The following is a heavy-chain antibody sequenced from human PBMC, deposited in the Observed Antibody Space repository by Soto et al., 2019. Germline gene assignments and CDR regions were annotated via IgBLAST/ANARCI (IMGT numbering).Heavy chain of an antibody. CDR2: IIPIFGTA. CDR1: GGTFSSYA. J-gene: IGHJ6*02. CDR3: ARDRGYCSSTSCYGWAGGYYYYGMDV. D-gene: IGHD2-2*01. V-gene: IGHV1-69*01. Sequence: QVQLVQSGAEVKKPGSSVKVSCKASGGTFSSYAISWVRQAPGQGLEWMGGIIPIFGTANYAQKFQGRVTIPADESTSTAYMELSSLRSEDTAVYYCARDRGYCSSTSCYGWAGGYYYYGMDVWGQGTTVTVSS.